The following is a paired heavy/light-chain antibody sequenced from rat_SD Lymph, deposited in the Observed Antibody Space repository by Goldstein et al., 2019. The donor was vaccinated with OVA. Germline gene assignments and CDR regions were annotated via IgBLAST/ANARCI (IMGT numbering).Light chain of an antibody. Sequence: DIVMTQSPTSMSISVGDRVTMKCKASQNVGSNVDWYQQKTGQSPKLLIYKASNRFTGVPDRFTGSGSGTDFTFTISDIQAEDLTVYYCLQSNSYPFTFGSGTKLEIK. CDR1: QNVGSN. J-gene: IGKJ4*01. V-gene: IGKV6S10*01. CDR2: KAS. CDR3: LQSNSYPFT.
Heavy chain of an antibody. V-gene: IGHV5-50*01. D-gene: IGHD1-2*01. Sequence: EVQLVESGGDLVQPGSSLKVSCVVSGFTFSDYNMHWIRQAPKKGLEWIGMIYYDGSHKYYADSVKGRFTISRDNSKNTLYLEMNSLRSEDSAIYYCAKWGKTGTYFSGYYHIMDAWGQGASVTVSS. CDR3: AKWGKTGTYFSGYYHIMDA. CDR2: IYYDGSHK. J-gene: IGHJ4*01. CDR1: GFTFSDYN.